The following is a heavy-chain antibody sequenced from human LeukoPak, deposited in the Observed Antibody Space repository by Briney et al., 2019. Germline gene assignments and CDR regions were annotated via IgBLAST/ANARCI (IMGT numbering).Heavy chain of an antibody. J-gene: IGHJ5*02. CDR1: GFTFSSYG. Sequence: GGSLRLSCAASGFTFSSYGMSWVRQAPGKGLEWVSAISGSGGSTYYADSVKGRFTISRDNSKNTLYLQMNSLRAEDTAVYYCAKDLRGYCSSTSCSTPWFDPWGQGTLVTVSS. CDR2: ISGSGGST. D-gene: IGHD2-2*01. V-gene: IGHV3-23*01. CDR3: AKDLRGYCSSTSCSTPWFDP.